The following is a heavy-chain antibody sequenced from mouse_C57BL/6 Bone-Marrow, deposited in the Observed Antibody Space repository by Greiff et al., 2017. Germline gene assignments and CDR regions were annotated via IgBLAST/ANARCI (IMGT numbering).Heavy chain of an antibody. J-gene: IGHJ3*01. D-gene: IGHD2-4*01. CDR1: GYTFTSYW. Sequence: QVQLQQPGAELVRPGTSVKLSCKASGYTFTSYWMHWVKQRPGQGLEWIGVIDPSDSYTNYNQKFKGKATLTVDTSSSTAYMQLSSLTSEDSAVYYCAREYDYGFAYWGQGTLVTVS. CDR3: AREYDYGFAY. CDR2: IDPSDSYT. V-gene: IGHV1-59*01.